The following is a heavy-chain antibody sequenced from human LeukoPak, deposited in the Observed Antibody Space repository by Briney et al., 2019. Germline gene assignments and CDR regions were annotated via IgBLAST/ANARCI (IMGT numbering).Heavy chain of an antibody. V-gene: IGHV4-39*07. Sequence: SETLSLTCTVSGGSIDSSAYYCGWIRQPPRKGLEWIGSFYNSGSTYRNPSLKSRVTISVDTSKNQFSLKVSSVTAADTAVYYCARGRIAAAGRGWFDPWGQGTLVTVSS. D-gene: IGHD6-13*01. CDR3: ARGRIAAAGRGWFDP. CDR1: GGSIDSSAYY. J-gene: IGHJ5*02. CDR2: FYNSGST.